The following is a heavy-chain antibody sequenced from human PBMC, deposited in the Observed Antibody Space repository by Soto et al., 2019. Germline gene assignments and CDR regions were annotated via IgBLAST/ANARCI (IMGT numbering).Heavy chain of an antibody. CDR2: ISGGGAST. CDR3: AKNVVVVVAATRY. CDR1: GFTFSNYV. D-gene: IGHD2-15*01. V-gene: IGHV3-23*01. J-gene: IGHJ4*02. Sequence: EVQLLESGGGLVQPGGSLRLSCAASGFTFSNYVMSWVRQAPGKGLEWVSAISGGGASTYYADSVKGRFTISRDNSENTLYLQMNSLRAEDTAVYYCAKNVVVVVAATRYWGQGTLVTVSS.